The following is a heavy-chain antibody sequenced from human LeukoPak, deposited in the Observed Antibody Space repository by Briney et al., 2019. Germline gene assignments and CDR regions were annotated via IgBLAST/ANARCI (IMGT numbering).Heavy chain of an antibody. V-gene: IGHV4-31*03. Sequence: SQTLSLTCTVSGGSISSGVYYWSWIRQHPGKGLEWVGYVSDRGSTYYNPSLKSRVTVSVDTSKSQFSLKVSSVTAADTAVYYCARGARMTFDYWGQGTLVTVSS. CDR1: GGSISSGVYY. CDR3: ARGARMTFDY. D-gene: IGHD2-15*01. CDR2: VSDRGST. J-gene: IGHJ4*02.